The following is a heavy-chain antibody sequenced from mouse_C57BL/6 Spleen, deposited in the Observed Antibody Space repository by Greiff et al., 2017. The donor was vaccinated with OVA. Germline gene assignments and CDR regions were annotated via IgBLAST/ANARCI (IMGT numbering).Heavy chain of an antibody. Sequence: EVMLVESGGGLVKPGGSLKLSCAASGFTFSSYAMSWVRQTPEKRLEWVATISDGGSYTYYPDNVKGRFTISRDNAKNNLYLQMSHLKSEDTAMYYCAREGTGNWFAYWGQGTLVTVSA. D-gene: IGHD4-1*01. J-gene: IGHJ3*01. V-gene: IGHV5-4*01. CDR3: AREGTGNWFAY. CDR2: ISDGGSYT. CDR1: GFTFSSYA.